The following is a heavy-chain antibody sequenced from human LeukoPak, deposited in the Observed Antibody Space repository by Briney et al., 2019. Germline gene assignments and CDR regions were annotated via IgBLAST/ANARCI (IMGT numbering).Heavy chain of an antibody. Sequence: GASVKVSCKASGGTFSSYAISWVRQAPGQGLEWMGWISAYNGNTNYAQKLQGRVTMTTDTSTSTAYMELRSLRSDDTAVYYCARDRATWWVLGGMDVWGQGTTVTVSS. CDR3: ARDRATWWVLGGMDV. V-gene: IGHV1-18*01. CDR2: ISAYNGNT. CDR1: GGTFSSYA. J-gene: IGHJ6*02. D-gene: IGHD1-26*01.